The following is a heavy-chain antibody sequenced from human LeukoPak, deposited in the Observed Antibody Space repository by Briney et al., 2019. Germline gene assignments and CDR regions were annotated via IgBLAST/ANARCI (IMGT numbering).Heavy chain of an antibody. J-gene: IGHJ1*01. Sequence: GGSLRLSCAASGFTFSSYAMSWVRQAPGKGLEWVAVISYDGSNKYYADSVKGRFTISRDNSKNTLYLQMNSLRAEDTAVYYCARAASAEYFQHWGQGTLVTVSS. V-gene: IGHV3-30*04. CDR2: ISYDGSNK. CDR1: GFTFSSYA. CDR3: ARAASAEYFQH.